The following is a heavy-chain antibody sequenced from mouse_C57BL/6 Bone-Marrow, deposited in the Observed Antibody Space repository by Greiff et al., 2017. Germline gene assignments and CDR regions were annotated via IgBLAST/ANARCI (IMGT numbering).Heavy chain of an antibody. CDR1: GFTFSDYY. J-gene: IGHJ2*01. D-gene: IGHD2-4*01. CDR2: ISNGGGST. V-gene: IGHV5-12*01. CDR3: ARHGDYDVFDY. Sequence: EVQGVESGGGLVQPGGSLKLSCAASGFTFSDYYMYWVRQTPEKRLEWVAYISNGGGSTYYPDTVKGRFTISRDNAKNTLYLQMSRLKSEDTAMYYCARHGDYDVFDYWGQGTTLTVSS.